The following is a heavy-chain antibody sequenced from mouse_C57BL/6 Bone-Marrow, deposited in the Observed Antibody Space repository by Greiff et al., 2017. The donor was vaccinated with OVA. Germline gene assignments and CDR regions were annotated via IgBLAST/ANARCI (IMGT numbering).Heavy chain of an antibody. Sequence: QVQLQQPGAELVRPGTSVKLSCKASGYTFTSYWMHWVKQRPGQGLEWIGVIDPSDSYTNYNQKFKGKATLTVDTSSSTAYMQLSSLTSEDSAVYYCARTLYYYGSSYHDYWGQGTTLTVSS. CDR1: GYTFTSYW. V-gene: IGHV1-59*01. CDR2: IDPSDSYT. CDR3: ARTLYYYGSSYHDY. J-gene: IGHJ2*01. D-gene: IGHD1-1*01.